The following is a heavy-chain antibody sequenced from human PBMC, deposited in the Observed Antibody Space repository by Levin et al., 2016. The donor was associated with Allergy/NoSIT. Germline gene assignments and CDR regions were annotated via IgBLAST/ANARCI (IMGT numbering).Heavy chain of an antibody. Sequence: GESLKISCKGSGYSFTTSWIGWVRQMPGKGLEWMGIIYPNDSDTRYSPSFQGQVTISADKSISTAYLQWSSLKASDTAMYYCARQVETYGGNSDVRYYYFYGMDVWGQGTTVTVSS. CDR3: ARQVETYGGNSDVRYYYFYGMDV. J-gene: IGHJ6*02. CDR1: GYSFTTSW. CDR2: IYPNDSDT. V-gene: IGHV5-51*01. D-gene: IGHD4-23*01.